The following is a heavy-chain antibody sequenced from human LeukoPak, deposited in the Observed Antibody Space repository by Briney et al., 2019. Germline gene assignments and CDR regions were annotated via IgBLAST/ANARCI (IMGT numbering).Heavy chain of an antibody. D-gene: IGHD6-19*01. CDR3: ARAGPGSGWYFDY. V-gene: IGHV1-18*01. CDR2: ISPYNGNT. J-gene: IGHJ4*02. CDR1: GWDFTSLR. Sequence: GAAVKESCKATGWDFTSLRITGVRRAPGQGLEWMGWISPYNGNTRYAQKFQGGVAMTTDTSTTTAYMELRGLRFNDTAVYYCARAGPGSGWYFDYWGQGTLVTVSS.